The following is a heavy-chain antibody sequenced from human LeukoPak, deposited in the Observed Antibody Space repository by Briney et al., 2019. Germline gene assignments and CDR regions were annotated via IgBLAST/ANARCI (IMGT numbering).Heavy chain of an antibody. CDR3: AKHMHVGGSYVDY. J-gene: IGHJ4*02. V-gene: IGHV3-23*01. Sequence: GGSLRLSCAASGFTFGSYAMSWVRQAPEKGLEWVSIISGSGVPTYYTDSVKGRFTISRDNSKNTLSLQMNSLRAEDTAVYYCAKHMHVGGSYVDYWGQGTLVTVSS. D-gene: IGHD3-16*01. CDR2: ISGSGVPT. CDR1: GFTFGSYA.